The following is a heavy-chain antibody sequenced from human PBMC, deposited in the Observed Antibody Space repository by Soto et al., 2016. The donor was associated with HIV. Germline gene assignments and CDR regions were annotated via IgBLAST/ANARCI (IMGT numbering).Heavy chain of an antibody. Sequence: QVQLVQSRAEVKKPGYSVRVSCTASADTFRNYAINWVRQAPGQGLEWMGEITPMSNTPNYAQKFYGRVTITADESTNTANLELRNLRSEDTALYYCATDVYFYGSGRYNRPPVWGQGTRVTVSS. CDR2: ITPMSNTP. CDR3: ATDVYFYGSGRYNRPPV. D-gene: IGHD3-10*01. CDR1: ADTFRNYA. V-gene: IGHV1-69*13. J-gene: IGHJ4*02.